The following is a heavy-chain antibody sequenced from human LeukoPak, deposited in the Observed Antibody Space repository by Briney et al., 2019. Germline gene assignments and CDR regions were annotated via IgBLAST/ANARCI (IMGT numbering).Heavy chain of an antibody. CDR1: VFTFSSYS. D-gene: IGHD3-22*01. CDR3: ARGPGLNYYDSSGYMNV. CDR2: VSSSSSTI. Sequence: GGSLRLSYAASVFTFSSYSMNWVRQAPGKGLEWVSYVSSSSSTIYYADSVKGRFTISRDNAKNSLYLQMNSLRADDTAVYYCARGPGLNYYDSSGYMNVWVKGTTVTVSS. J-gene: IGHJ6*04. V-gene: IGHV3-48*04.